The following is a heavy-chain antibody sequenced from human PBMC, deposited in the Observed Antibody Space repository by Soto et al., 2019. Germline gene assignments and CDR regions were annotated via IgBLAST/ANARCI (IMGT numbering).Heavy chain of an antibody. Sequence: GVSLRLSCSASGFTFSSYDMHWVRQGTGKGLEWVSAIGTTGDTYYAGSVKGRFTISRENAKNSLYLQMNSLRAGDTAIYFCARAIGPTLFDYCGKGNLVTVSS. CDR2: IGTTGDT. CDR1: GFTFSSYD. D-gene: IGHD3-22*01. CDR3: ARAIGPTLFDY. V-gene: IGHV3-13*04. J-gene: IGHJ4*02.